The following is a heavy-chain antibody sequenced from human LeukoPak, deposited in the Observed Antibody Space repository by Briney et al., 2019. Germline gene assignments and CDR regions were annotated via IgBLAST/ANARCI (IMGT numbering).Heavy chain of an antibody. CDR1: GGSFSGYY. D-gene: IGHD4-17*01. CDR2: INHSGST. Sequence: SETLSLTCAVYGGSFSGYYWSWIRQPPGKGLEWIGEINHSGSTNYNPSLKSRVTISVDTSKNQFSLKLSSVTAADTAVYYCARTVTTVTTYFDYWGQGTLVTVSS. CDR3: ARTVTTVTTYFDY. V-gene: IGHV4-34*01. J-gene: IGHJ4*02.